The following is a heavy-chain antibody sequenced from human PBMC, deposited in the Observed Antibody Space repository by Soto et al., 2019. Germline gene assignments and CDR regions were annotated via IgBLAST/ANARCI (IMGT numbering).Heavy chain of an antibody. V-gene: IGHV4-34*01. Sequence: QVQLQQWGAGLLKPSETLSLTCAVYGGSFSGYYWSWIRQPPGKGLEWIGEINHSGSTNYNPSLKRRVTISVDTSKNQFSLKLSSVTAADTAVYYCARGRAYCSGGSCYFPAYYYYMDVWGKGTTVTVSS. CDR3: ARGRAYCSGGSCYFPAYYYYMDV. CDR2: INHSGST. J-gene: IGHJ6*03. CDR1: GGSFSGYY. D-gene: IGHD2-15*01.